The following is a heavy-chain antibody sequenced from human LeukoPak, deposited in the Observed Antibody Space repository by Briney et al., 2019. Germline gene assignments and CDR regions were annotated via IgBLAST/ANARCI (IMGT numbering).Heavy chain of an antibody. CDR1: GYSISGGYY. V-gene: IGHV4-38-2*01. J-gene: IGHJ2*01. Sequence: SETLSLTCAVSGYSISGGYYWGWIRQPPGKGLEWIGSIFHSGTTYYNPSLKSRVTMSVDTSKNQFSLKLSSVTAADTAVYYCARGGGTIKGYFDLWGRGTLVTVSS. D-gene: IGHD1-1*01. CDR3: ARGGGTIKGYFDL. CDR2: IFHSGTT.